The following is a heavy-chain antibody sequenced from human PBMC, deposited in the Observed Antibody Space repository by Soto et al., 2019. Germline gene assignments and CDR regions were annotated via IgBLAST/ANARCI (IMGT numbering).Heavy chain of an antibody. J-gene: IGHJ5*02. V-gene: IGHV2-5*02. D-gene: IGHD6-13*01. CDR1: GFSLSTTGVG. CDR3: AHRHMSAAGTGTMSFDP. CDR2: IYWDDDK. Sequence: QITLKESGPTLVKPTQTLTLTCTFSGFSLSTTGVGVGWIRQTPGKALEWLAIIYWDDDKWYSPSLKSRVTITKDTPKNHVVLTMTNMDPVDIATYWCAHRHMSAAGTGTMSFDPWGQGILVTVSS.